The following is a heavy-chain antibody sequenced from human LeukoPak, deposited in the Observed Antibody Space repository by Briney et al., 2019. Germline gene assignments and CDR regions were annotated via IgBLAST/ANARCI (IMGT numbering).Heavy chain of an antibody. J-gene: IGHJ6*02. CDR3: ARHDYGDYKQGPDYYYYGMDV. D-gene: IGHD4-17*01. CDR1: GGSFSGYY. V-gene: IGHV4-34*01. Sequence: SETLSLTCAVYGGSFSGYYWSWIRQPPGKGLEWIGEINHSGSTNYNPSLKSRVTISVDTSKNQFSLKLSSVTAADTAVYYCARHDYGDYKQGPDYYYYGMDVWGQGTTVTVAS. CDR2: INHSGST.